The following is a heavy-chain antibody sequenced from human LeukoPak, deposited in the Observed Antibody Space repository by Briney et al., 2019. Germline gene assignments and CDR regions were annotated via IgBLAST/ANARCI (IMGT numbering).Heavy chain of an antibody. J-gene: IGHJ4*02. V-gene: IGHV3-33*01. CDR3: ARYHDYGRHHDY. Sequence: GRSLRLSCVASGFTFSSYGMHWVRQAPGKGLEWVAVIWNDGSDKYYADSVKGRFTISRDNSQNTLSPQMNSLRAEDTAVYYCARYHDYGRHHDYWGQGTLVTVSS. CDR1: GFTFSSYG. D-gene: IGHD4-17*01. CDR2: IWNDGSDK.